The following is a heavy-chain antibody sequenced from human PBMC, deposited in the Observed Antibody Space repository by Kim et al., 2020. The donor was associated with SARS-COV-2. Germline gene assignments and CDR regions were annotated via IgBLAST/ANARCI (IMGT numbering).Heavy chain of an antibody. V-gene: IGHV4-31*01. Sequence: SETLSLTCSVSGGSIRSGGKFWTWIRQHPAKGLEWIGYISYSGNSHYSPSLRSLVIISLQTSENQFSLELTFVTAADTAVYYCARGHPLDYWGQGILVSV. CDR1: GGSIRSGGKF. J-gene: IGHJ4*02. CDR2: ISYSGNS. CDR3: ARGHPLDY.